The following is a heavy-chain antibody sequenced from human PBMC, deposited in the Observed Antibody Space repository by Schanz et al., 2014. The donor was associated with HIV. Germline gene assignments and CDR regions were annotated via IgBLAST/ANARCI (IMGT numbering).Heavy chain of an antibody. CDR3: ARVFGRTYGWPDY. CDR2: ICGKGATR. Sequence: VQLVESGGGLGKPWGSLRLSCAASGFTFTDNYMSWVRQPPGKGREWLSYICGKGATREYADSVKGRFTISRDNARTSLYLQMNSLRAEDTAVYYCARVFGRTYGWPDYWGQGTLVTVSS. J-gene: IGHJ4*02. D-gene: IGHD3-10*01. V-gene: IGHV3-11*01. CDR1: GFTFTDNY.